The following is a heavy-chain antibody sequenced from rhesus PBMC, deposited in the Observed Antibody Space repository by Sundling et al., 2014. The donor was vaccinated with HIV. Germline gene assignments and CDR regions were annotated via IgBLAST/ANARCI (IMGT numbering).Heavy chain of an antibody. CDR3: ARAAIGVVELTAPLRSFDY. J-gene: IGHJ4*01. Sequence: QVQLQESGPAVVKPSETLSLTCDVSGDSISGYSWSWIRQPPGKGLEWIGCIDANVADTNYNPSLKSRVSISRDTSKNQFSLRLSSVTAADTALYYCARAAIGVVELTAPLRSFDYWGQGVLVTVSS. CDR2: IDANVADT. CDR1: GDSISGYS. V-gene: IGHV4-81*01. D-gene: IGHD2-15*01.